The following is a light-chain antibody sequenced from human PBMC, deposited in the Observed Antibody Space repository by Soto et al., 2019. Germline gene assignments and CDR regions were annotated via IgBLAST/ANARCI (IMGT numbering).Light chain of an antibody. CDR1: XSXIGSNY. J-gene: IGLJ2*01. CDR2: RNN. Sequence: QSVLTQPPSASGTPGQRVTISCXXSXSXIGSNYVFWYQHLPGTAPKLLIYRNNQRPSGVPDRFSGSKSGTSASLAISGLRSEDETDYYCAAWDDSLSGVVFGGGTKLTVL. V-gene: IGLV1-47*01. CDR3: AAWDDSLSGVV.